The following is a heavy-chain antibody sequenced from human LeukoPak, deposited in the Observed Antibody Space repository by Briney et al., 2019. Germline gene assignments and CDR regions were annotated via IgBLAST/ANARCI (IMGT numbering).Heavy chain of an antibody. CDR3: ARDLSSDPTNSGYSTAFDP. J-gene: IGHJ5*02. CDR1: GYTFTGYY. D-gene: IGHD6-13*01. Sequence: ASVKVSCKASGYTFTGYYMHWVRQAPGQGLEWMGWINPNSGGTNYAQKFQGRVTMTRDTSISTAYMELSRLRSDDTAVYYCARDLSSDPTNSGYSTAFDPWGQGTLVTVSS. V-gene: IGHV1-2*02. CDR2: INPNSGGT.